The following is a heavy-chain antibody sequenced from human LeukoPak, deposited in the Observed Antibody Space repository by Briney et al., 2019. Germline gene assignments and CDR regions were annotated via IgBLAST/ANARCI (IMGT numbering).Heavy chain of an antibody. Sequence: GASVKVSCKASGYTFTSHDINWVRQATGQGLEWMGWMNPNSGNTGYAQKFQGRVTFTRNTSISTAYMELSSLRSEDTAVYYCARGAGNKLWFGGPVYYYMDVWGKGTTVTVSS. V-gene: IGHV1-8*03. CDR2: MNPNSGNT. CDR3: ARGAGNKLWFGGPVYYYMDV. J-gene: IGHJ6*03. D-gene: IGHD3-10*01. CDR1: GYTFTSHD.